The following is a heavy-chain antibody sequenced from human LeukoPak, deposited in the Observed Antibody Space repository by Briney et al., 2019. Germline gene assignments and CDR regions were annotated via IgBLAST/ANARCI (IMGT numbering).Heavy chain of an antibody. CDR3: ARVMYCGGDCYSDY. CDR2: IIPILGIA. D-gene: IGHD2-21*02. Sequence: ASVKVSCKASGGTFSSYAISWVRQAPGQWLEWMGRIIPILGIANYAQKFQGRVTITADKSTSTAYMELSSLRSEDTAVYYCARVMYCGGDCYSDYWGQGTLVTVSS. V-gene: IGHV1-69*04. J-gene: IGHJ4*02. CDR1: GGTFSSYA.